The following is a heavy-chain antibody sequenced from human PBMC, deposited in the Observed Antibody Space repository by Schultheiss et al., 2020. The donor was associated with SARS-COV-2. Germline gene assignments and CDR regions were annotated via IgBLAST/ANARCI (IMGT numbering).Heavy chain of an antibody. D-gene: IGHD3-3*01. CDR3: ARGYYDFWSGYYFHYYYMDV. CDR1: SGSFSGYY. J-gene: IGHJ6*03. V-gene: IGHV4-34*01. CDR2: INHSGRT. Sequence: SETLSLTCAVYSGSFSGYYWSWIRQPPGKGLEWIGEINHSGRTNYNPSLKSRVSISIDTSKNQFSLKLNSVTPADTAVYYCARGYYDFWSGYYFHYYYMDVWGKGTTVTVSS.